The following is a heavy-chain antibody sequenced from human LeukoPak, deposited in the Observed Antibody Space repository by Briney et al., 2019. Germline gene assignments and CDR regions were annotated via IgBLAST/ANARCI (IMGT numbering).Heavy chain of an antibody. J-gene: IGHJ5*02. CDR1: GYDFISYW. D-gene: IGHD4-17*01. Sequence: GESLKISCKGSGYDFISYWIGWVRQMPGKGLEWMGIIYPADSDTRYSPSFQGQVTVSVDKSISTAYLQWSSLKASDTAMYYCARRRMTKVTSWWFRPWGQGTLVTVSS. CDR2: IYPADSDT. CDR3: ARRRMTKVTSWWFRP. V-gene: IGHV5-51*01.